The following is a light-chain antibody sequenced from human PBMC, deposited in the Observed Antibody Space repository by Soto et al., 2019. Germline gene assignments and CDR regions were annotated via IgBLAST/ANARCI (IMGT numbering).Light chain of an antibody. Sequence: DIQMTQSPSTLSTFVGDRVTITCRASQNVRNWLAWFQQKPGKAPKLLIYKASRLESGVPSRFSGSGYGTEFTLTITSLQPDDFATYYCQQYDIYPLTFGQGTELEIK. V-gene: IGKV1-5*03. J-gene: IGKJ2*01. CDR3: QQYDIYPLT. CDR1: QNVRNW. CDR2: KAS.